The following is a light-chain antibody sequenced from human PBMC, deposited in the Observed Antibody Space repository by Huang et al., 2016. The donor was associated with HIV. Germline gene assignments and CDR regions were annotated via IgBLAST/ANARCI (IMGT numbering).Light chain of an antibody. Sequence: ILTQSPGSLSLSPGDGVTLSCRASQTADSGYVAWYHQQPGQSPRLIVYGTSSRASGIPSRFSGSGSGRGFSLTISGLESEDFGVYYCHQYGSSMATFGQGTKVDI. CDR3: HQYGSSMAT. V-gene: IGKV3-20*01. CDR2: GTS. CDR1: QTADSGY. J-gene: IGKJ2*01.